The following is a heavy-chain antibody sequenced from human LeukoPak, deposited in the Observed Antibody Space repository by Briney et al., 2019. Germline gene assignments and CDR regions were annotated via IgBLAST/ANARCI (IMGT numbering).Heavy chain of an antibody. CDR2: ISYDGSNK. V-gene: IGHV3-30-3*01. CDR1: GFTFSSYA. D-gene: IGHD3-22*01. Sequence: PGRSLRLSCAASGFTFSSYAMHWVRQAPGRGLEWVAVISYDGSNKYYADSVKGRFTISRDNSKNTLYLQMNSLRAEDTAVYYCARGYYYDSSGNIDYWGQGTLVTVSS. J-gene: IGHJ4*02. CDR3: ARGYYYDSSGNIDY.